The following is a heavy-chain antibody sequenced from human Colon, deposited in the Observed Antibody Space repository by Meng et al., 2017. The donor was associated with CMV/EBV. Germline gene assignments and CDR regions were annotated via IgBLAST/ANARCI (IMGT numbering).Heavy chain of an antibody. D-gene: IGHD6-13*01. Sequence: GESLKISCAASGFTFRSYSMNWVRQAPGKGLEWLAYISGSGTVIRHSDSVKGRFTISRDNAQRSLYLHMNSLRVEDTAVYFCARGWPPDYWGQGTLVTVSS. J-gene: IGHJ4*02. CDR2: ISGSGTVI. CDR1: GFTFRSYS. V-gene: IGHV3-48*04. CDR3: ARGWPPDY.